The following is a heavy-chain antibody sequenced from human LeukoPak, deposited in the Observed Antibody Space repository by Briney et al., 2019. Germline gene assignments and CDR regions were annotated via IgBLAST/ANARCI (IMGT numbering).Heavy chain of an antibody. Sequence: AGGSLRLSCAASGFTFGTYSMNWVRQAPGKGLEWVSSISSSRSYIYYADSVRGRFTISRDNAKNSLYLQMNSLRAEDTAVYYCARGVVGDSGGYIPLNHWGQGTLVTVSS. J-gene: IGHJ4*02. CDR1: GFTFGTYS. CDR3: ARGVVGDSGGYIPLNH. V-gene: IGHV3-21*01. CDR2: ISSSRSYI. D-gene: IGHD3-22*01.